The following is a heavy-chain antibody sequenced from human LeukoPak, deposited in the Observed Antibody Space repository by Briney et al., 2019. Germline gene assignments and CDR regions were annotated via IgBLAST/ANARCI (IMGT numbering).Heavy chain of an antibody. Sequence: GGSLRLSCAASGFTFSSYAMSWVRQAPGKGLEWVSAISGSGGSTYYADSVKGRFTISRDNSKNTLYLQMNSLRAEDTAVYYCAKSTSYCSSTSCYMWGNYYYYYYMDVWGKGTTVTISS. V-gene: IGHV3-23*01. CDR1: GFTFSSYA. D-gene: IGHD2-2*02. CDR2: ISGSGGST. CDR3: AKSTSYCSSTSCYMWGNYYYYYYMDV. J-gene: IGHJ6*03.